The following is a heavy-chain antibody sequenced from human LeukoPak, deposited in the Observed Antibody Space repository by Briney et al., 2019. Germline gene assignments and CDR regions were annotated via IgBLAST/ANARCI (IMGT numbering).Heavy chain of an antibody. CDR3: ARTTLEAQYFDR. J-gene: IGHJ4*02. V-gene: IGHV3-74*03. D-gene: IGHD4-23*01. Sequence: PGVSLRLSCAASGFNLSAYYMDWVRGGPGKGLVWVSGLKNDGRGTEYADPVKGRYTISRDDAKNILYLQMTSLTVEDAAVYYCARTTLEAQYFDRWGQGTLVTVSS. CDR2: LKNDGRGT. CDR1: GFNLSAYY.